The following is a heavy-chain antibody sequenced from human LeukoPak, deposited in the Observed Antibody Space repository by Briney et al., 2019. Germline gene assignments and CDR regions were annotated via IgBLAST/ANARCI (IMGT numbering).Heavy chain of an antibody. CDR2: ISGSGGST. CDR1: GFTFNYYA. J-gene: IGHJ4*02. V-gene: IGHV3-23*01. CDR3: AKSDLVDTTIDYAY. Sequence: GGSLRLSCAASGFTFNYYAMNWVRQAPGKGLEWVSAISGSGGSTYYADSVKGRLSISRDNSKNTLYLQMNSLRAEDTALYYCAKSDLVDTTIDYAYWGQGTLVTVSS. D-gene: IGHD5-18*01.